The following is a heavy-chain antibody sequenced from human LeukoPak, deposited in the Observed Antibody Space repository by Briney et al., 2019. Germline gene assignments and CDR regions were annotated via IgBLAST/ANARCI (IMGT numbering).Heavy chain of an antibody. D-gene: IGHD6-13*01. CDR2: IYYSGST. V-gene: IGHV4-59*01. CDR3: ARDDPSIAAADLYYGMDV. J-gene: IGHJ6*02. CDR1: GGSISSYY. Sequence: SETLSLTCTVSGGSISSYYWSWIRQPPGKGLEWIGYIYYSGSTNYNPSLKSRVTISVDTSKNQFSLKLCSVTAADTAVYYCARDDPSIAAADLYYGMDVWGQGTTVTVSS.